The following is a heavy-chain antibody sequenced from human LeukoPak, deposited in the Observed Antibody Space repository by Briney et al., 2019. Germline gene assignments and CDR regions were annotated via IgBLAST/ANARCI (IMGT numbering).Heavy chain of an antibody. Sequence: SETLSLTCSVSGSPISNGYYWGWIRQPPGKGLEWIGCVYHSGSIYYNPSLKSRVTISVDTSKNQFSLKLSSVTAADTAVYYCARRGGSPRSRFDPWGQGTLVTVSS. V-gene: IGHV4-38-2*01. D-gene: IGHD1-26*01. CDR3: ARRGGSPRSRFDP. J-gene: IGHJ5*02. CDR1: GSPISNGYY. CDR2: VYHSGSI.